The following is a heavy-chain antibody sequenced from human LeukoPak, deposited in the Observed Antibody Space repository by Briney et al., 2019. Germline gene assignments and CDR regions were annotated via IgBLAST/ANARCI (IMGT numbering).Heavy chain of an antibody. CDR2: IYYSGST. V-gene: IGHV4-59*08. J-gene: IGHJ4*02. D-gene: IGHD3-10*01. CDR3: ARGDPMVPYDY. Sequence: SETLFLTCTVSGGSISSYYWSWIRQPPGKGLEWIGYIYYSGSTNYNPSLKSRVTISVDTSKNQFSLKLSSVTAADTAVYYCARGDPMVPYDYWGQGTLVTVSS. CDR1: GGSISSYY.